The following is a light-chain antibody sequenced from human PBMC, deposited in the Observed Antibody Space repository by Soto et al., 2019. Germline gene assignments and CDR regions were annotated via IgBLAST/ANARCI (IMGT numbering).Light chain of an antibody. CDR2: EAS. Sequence: DIQSTLSPSTLSACIRDRVTIAWLLSQRIRWVAWYQQKPGKAPYLVIHEASSLGSGVPARFSGSRSGTECTLTISGLQPDDSATYYCQQYNIFPWACGQGTKVE. CDR3: QQYNIFPWA. CDR1: QRIRW. V-gene: IGKV1-5*03. J-gene: IGKJ1*01.